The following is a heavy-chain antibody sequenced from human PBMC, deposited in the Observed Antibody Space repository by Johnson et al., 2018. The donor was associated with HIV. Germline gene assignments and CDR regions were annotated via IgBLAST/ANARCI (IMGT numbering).Heavy chain of an antibody. CDR3: AKATTGSDAFDI. V-gene: IGHV3-30*02. CDR2: IQFDGSNK. Sequence: QVQLVESGGGVVQPGGSLRLTCKASGFSFSNYAIHWVRQAPGKGLEWVTFIQFDGSNKYYADSVKGRFTISRDNSKNTLYLQMNSLRAEDTAVYYCAKATTGSDAFDIWGQGTMVTVSS. J-gene: IGHJ3*02. CDR1: GFSFSNYA. D-gene: IGHD1-1*01.